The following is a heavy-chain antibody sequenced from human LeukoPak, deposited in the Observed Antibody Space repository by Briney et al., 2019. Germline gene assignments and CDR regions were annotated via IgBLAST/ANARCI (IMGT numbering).Heavy chain of an antibody. CDR1: GFTFSTYD. CDR3: ARGDCTGGSCSSMDV. V-gene: IGHV3-13*04. Sequence: GGSLRLSCAASGFTFSTYDMYWVRQAPGKGLEWVSGINPAGDTYYPGSVKGRFTISREDAKNSFYLQMNSLRAGDTAVYYCARGDCTGGSCSSMDVWGQGTTVTVSS. J-gene: IGHJ6*02. D-gene: IGHD2-15*01. CDR2: INPAGDT.